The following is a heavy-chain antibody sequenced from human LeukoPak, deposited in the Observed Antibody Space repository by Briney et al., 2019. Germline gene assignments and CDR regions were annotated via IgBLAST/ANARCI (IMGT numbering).Heavy chain of an antibody. CDR2: IYHSGST. CDR3: ARGIAAAGCDY. D-gene: IGHD6-13*01. CDR1: GGSISSGGSS. V-gene: IGHV4-30-2*01. Sequence: SQTLSLTCAVSGGSISSGGSSWSWVRQPPGRGLEWIGYIYHSGSTYYNPSLKSRVPLSVDRSTNQSSLKLSSVTAAHTAVYYCARGIAAAGCDYWGQGTLVTVSS. J-gene: IGHJ4*02.